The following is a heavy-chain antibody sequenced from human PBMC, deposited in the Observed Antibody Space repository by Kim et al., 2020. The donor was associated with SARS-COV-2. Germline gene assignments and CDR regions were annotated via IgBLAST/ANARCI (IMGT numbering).Heavy chain of an antibody. CDR2: ISSSSSYI. D-gene: IGHD6-13*01. Sequence: GGSLKLSCAASGFTFSSYSMNWVRQAPGKGLEWVSSISSSSSYIYYADSVKGRFTISRDNAKNSLYLQMNSLRAEDTAVYYCARAPPNRIAAAGGTSYGMDVWGQGTTVTVSS. CDR1: GFTFSSYS. CDR3: ARAPPNRIAAAGGTSYGMDV. V-gene: IGHV3-21*01. J-gene: IGHJ6*02.